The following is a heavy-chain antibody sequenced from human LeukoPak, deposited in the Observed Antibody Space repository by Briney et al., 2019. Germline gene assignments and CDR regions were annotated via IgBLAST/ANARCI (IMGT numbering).Heavy chain of an antibody. V-gene: IGHV3-66*01. D-gene: IGHD6-13*01. CDR3: ARDSRPSSSWYYFDY. CDR2: IYSGGST. Sequence: GGSLRLSCAASGFTFSSYEMNWVRQAPGKGLEWVSVIYSGGSTYYADSVKGRFSISRDNSKNTLYLQMNSLRAEDTAVYYCARDSRPSSSWYYFDYWGQGTLVTVSS. J-gene: IGHJ4*02. CDR1: GFTFSSYE.